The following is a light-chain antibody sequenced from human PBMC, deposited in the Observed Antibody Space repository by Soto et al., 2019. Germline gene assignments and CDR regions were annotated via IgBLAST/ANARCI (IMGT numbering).Light chain of an antibody. J-gene: IGKJ1*01. CDR2: VAS. CDR1: QGISSW. CDR3: QQANSFPWT. Sequence: DIQMTQSLSSVSASVGDRVTITCRASQGISSWLAWYQHRPGKAPRLLIYVASSLQSGVPSRFSGSGSGTDFTLTISSLQPEDFATYYCQQANSFPWTFGQGTKVEIK. V-gene: IGKV1-12*01.